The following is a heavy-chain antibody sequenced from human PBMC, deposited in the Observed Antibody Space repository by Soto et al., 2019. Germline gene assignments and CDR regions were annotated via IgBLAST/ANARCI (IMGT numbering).Heavy chain of an antibody. Sequence: QVRLVQSGAEVKKPGSSVKVSCKASGGTFSSYAITWVRQAPGQGLEWMGGIIPIFGAAKYAQKFQGRVTITADESTSTAYMELSSLRSADTAVYYCARGKYDSWSAYYDCWGQGTMVTVSS. CDR3: ARGKYDSWSAYYDC. D-gene: IGHD3-3*01. V-gene: IGHV1-69*01. J-gene: IGHJ4*02. CDR2: IIPIFGAA. CDR1: GGTFSSYA.